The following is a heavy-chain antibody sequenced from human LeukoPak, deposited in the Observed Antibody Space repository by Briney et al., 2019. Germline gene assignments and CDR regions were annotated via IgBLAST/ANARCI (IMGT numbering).Heavy chain of an antibody. D-gene: IGHD6-19*01. J-gene: IGHJ4*02. CDR3: ARHFSNGWSDK. CDR2: IYYSGTA. CDR1: GASLSTSS. V-gene: IGHV4-59*08. Sequence: KTSQTLSLTCTVSGASLSTSSWTWIRQPPGKGLECIGLIYYSGTAHYHPSLKSRVTISLDTSKNQFSLRLSSVTAADTAVYYCARHFSNGWSDKWGQGTLVTVS.